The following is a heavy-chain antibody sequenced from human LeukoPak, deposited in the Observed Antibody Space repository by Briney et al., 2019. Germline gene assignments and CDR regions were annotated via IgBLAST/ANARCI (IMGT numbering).Heavy chain of an antibody. J-gene: IGHJ6*03. CDR2: INGGGNTT. CDR1: GFAFSSFA. Sequence: PGGSLRLSCAASGFAFSSFAMGWVRQSPRKGLEWLSTINGGGNTTFYSDSVKGRFTISRDNSKNTLYLHMDSLRPDDTATYYCTKELHVAVAVADYYYFYMDVWGRGTAVTVSS. CDR3: TKELHVAVAVADYYYFYMDV. D-gene: IGHD6-19*01. V-gene: IGHV3-23*01.